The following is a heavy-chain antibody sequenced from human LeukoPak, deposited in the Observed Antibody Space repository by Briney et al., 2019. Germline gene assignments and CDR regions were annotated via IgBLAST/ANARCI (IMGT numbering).Heavy chain of an antibody. CDR1: GFNFRNYG. CDR3: ARVVERWLQPPSVDGMDV. D-gene: IGHD5-24*01. J-gene: IGHJ6*02. Sequence: PGGSLRLSCAASGFNFRNYGIHWVRQAPGKGLEWVAFILNDGSKTYYADSVKGRFAISRDNSKNTLYLQMNSLRDDDTAVYYCARVVERWLQPPSVDGMDVWGQGTTVTVSS. CDR2: ILNDGSKT. V-gene: IGHV3-30*02.